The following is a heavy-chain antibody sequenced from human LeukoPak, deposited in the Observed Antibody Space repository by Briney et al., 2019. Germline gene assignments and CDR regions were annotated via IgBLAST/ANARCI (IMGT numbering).Heavy chain of an antibody. Sequence: PSETLSLTCTVSGGSISSYYWSWIRQPPGKGLEWIGYIYYSGSTNYNPSLKSRVTISVDTSKNQFSLKLSSVTAADTAVYYCARERHMVAXXSDHWFDPWGQGTLVTV. CDR2: IYYSGST. CDR1: GGSISSYY. V-gene: IGHV4-59*01. D-gene: IGHD2-15*01. CDR3: ARERHMVAXXSDHWFDP. J-gene: IGHJ5*02.